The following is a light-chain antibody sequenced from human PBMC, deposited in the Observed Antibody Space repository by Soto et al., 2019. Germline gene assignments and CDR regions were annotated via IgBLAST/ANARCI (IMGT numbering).Light chain of an antibody. CDR2: AAS. V-gene: IGKV1-8*01. CDR1: QGISSY. Sequence: AIRMTQSPSSLSAATGDGFTVTCRASQGISSYLAWYQQKPGKAPKLLIYAASTLQSGVPSRFSGSGSGTDFTLTISCLQSEDFATYYCQQYYSYPRTFGQGTKV. J-gene: IGKJ1*01. CDR3: QQYYSYPRT.